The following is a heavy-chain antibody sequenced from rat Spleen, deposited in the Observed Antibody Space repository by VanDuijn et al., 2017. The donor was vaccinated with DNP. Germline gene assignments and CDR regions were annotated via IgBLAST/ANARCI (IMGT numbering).Heavy chain of an antibody. J-gene: IGHJ4*01. CDR1: GYSITSNY. V-gene: IGHV3-3*01. CDR2: INSADST. CDR3: ARWPGYNPPYAMDA. D-gene: IGHD1-4*01. Sequence: EVQLQESGPGLVKPSQSLSLTCSVTGYSITSNYWGWIRKFPGNKLEWMGYINSADSTNYNPSLRSRISITRDSSKNQLFLQVNSVTTEDTATYYCARWPGYNPPYAMDAWGQGTSVTVSS.